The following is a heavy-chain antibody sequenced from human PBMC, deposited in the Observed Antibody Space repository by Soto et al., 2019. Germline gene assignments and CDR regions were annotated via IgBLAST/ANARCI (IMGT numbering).Heavy chain of an antibody. Sequence: SETLSLTCAVSGGSISSGGYSWSWIRQPPGKGLEWIGYIYHSGSTYYNPSLKSRVTISVDRSKNQFSLKLSSVTAADTAVYYCARGGNYDFWSGYYHRFDWFDPWGQGTLVTVSS. CDR3: ARGGNYDFWSGYYHRFDWFDP. CDR2: IYHSGST. J-gene: IGHJ5*02. D-gene: IGHD3-3*01. CDR1: GGSISSGGYS. V-gene: IGHV4-30-2*01.